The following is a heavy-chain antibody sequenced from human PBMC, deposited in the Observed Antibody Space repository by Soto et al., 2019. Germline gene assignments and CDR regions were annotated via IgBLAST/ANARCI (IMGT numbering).Heavy chain of an antibody. CDR3: ARGHHSMDV. Sequence: SVKVSCKASGRSFSSDGASWVRQAPGQGLEWMGGIIPVFGNTKCVQRFQGRLTITADKSTSTVYMEMNSLRAEDTALYYCARGHHSMDVWGQGATVTVSS. J-gene: IGHJ6*02. CDR2: IIPVFGNT. CDR1: GRSFSSDG. V-gene: IGHV1-69*06.